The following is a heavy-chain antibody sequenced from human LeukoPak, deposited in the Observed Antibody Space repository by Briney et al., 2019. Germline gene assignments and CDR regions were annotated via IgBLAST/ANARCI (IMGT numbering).Heavy chain of an antibody. CDR2: ISGSGGST. CDR1: GFTFSSYA. D-gene: IGHD1-26*01. CDR3: AKDVGGATPYDY. J-gene: IGHJ4*02. V-gene: IGHV3-23*01. Sequence: SGGSLRLSCAASGFTFSSYAMSWVRRAPGKGLEWVSAISGSGGSTYYADSVKGRFTISRDNSKNTLYLQMNSLRAEDTAVYCCAKDVGGATPYDYWGQGTLVTVSS.